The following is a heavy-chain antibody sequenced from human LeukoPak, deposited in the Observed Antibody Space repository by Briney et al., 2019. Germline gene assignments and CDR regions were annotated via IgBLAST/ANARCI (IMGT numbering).Heavy chain of an antibody. CDR1: GFTFSSYA. CDR2: ISYDGSNK. J-gene: IGHJ4*02. D-gene: IGHD2-2*01. Sequence: GSLRLSCAASGFTFSSYAMHWVRQAPGKGLEWVAVISYDGSNKYYADSVKGRFTISRDNSKNTLYLQMNSLRAEDTAVYYCARDMGYQDDRFDYWGQGTLVTVSS. CDR3: ARDMGYQDDRFDY. V-gene: IGHV3-30*04.